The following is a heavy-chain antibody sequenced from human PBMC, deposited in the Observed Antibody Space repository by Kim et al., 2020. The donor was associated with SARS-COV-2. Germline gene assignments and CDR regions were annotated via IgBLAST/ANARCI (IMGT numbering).Heavy chain of an antibody. CDR3: ARPLGVGWNFDY. D-gene: IGHD2-8*02. CDR1: GHSFTTYW. V-gene: IGHV5-10-1*01. J-gene: IGHJ4*02. CDR2: VNPSDSYT. Sequence: GESLKISCKASGHSFTTYWISWVRQMPGKGLEWMGRVNPSDSYTEYSPSFQGHVTISVDKSINTAYLQWSSLKASDTAMYYCARPLGVGWNFDYWGQGTLVTVSS.